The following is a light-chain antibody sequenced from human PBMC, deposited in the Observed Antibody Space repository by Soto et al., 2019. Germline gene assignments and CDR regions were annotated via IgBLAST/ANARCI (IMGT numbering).Light chain of an antibody. J-gene: IGKJ1*01. CDR1: QSFNSIY. CDR2: GAS. Sequence: EIVLTQSPGTLSLSPGERATLSCRASQSFNSIYLAWYQQEPVQRPRLLKYGASSRATGIPDRFRRSGSGTDFTLTISRLEPEDLAVYYCHRYYSWKFGQVTKL. V-gene: IGKV3-20*01. CDR3: HRYYSWK.